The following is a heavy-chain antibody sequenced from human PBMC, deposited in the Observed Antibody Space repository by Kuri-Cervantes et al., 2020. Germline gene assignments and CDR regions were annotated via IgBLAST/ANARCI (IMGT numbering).Heavy chain of an antibody. V-gene: IGHV3-66*02. CDR3: ARGNKYCSVTSCHTSFDF. D-gene: IGHD2-15*01. Sequence: GGSLRFSCVTSGITVSSNYMTWVRQAPGKGLEWVSIMYSSGDTFYADSVKGRFTVSRDNSINTLYLQLSSLRPEDTAVYYCARGNKYCSVTSCHTSFDFWGQGALVTVSS. J-gene: IGHJ4*02. CDR2: MYSSGDT. CDR1: GITVSSNY.